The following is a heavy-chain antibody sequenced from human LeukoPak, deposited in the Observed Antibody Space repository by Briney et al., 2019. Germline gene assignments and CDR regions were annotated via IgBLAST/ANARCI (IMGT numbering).Heavy chain of an antibody. CDR1: GFTFSCYA. D-gene: IGHD7-27*01. CDR2: ISGSGDNT. Sequence: PGGSLRLSCAASGFTFSCYAMSWVRQAPGKGLEWVSGISGSGDNTYYADSVKGRFTISRDNSKNTLYLQMNSLRAEDTAVYYCAKDGTRQLGSPGYMDVWGKGTTVTISS. J-gene: IGHJ6*03. V-gene: IGHV3-23*01. CDR3: AKDGTRQLGSPGYMDV.